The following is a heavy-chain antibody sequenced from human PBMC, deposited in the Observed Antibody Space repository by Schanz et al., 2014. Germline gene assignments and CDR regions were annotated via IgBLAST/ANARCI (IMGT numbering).Heavy chain of an antibody. CDR1: TFTFSSDW. V-gene: IGHV3-23*04. J-gene: IGHJ4*02. CDR3: VRDSFFAFDY. Sequence: EVQLAESGGGLVQPGGSLRLSCAASTFTFSSDWMSWVRQAPGKGLEWVSAISGSGGSTYYADSVKGRFTMSRDNAKNSVFLQMNSLRAEDTAVYYCVRDSFFAFDYWGQGTLVTVSS. D-gene: IGHD3-3*01. CDR2: ISGSGGST.